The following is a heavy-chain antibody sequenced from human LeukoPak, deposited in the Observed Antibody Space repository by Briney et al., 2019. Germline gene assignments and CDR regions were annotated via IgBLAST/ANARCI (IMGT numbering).Heavy chain of an antibody. V-gene: IGHV1-69*04. D-gene: IGHD7-27*01. J-gene: IGHJ4*02. CDR3: ARGLPGTYYFDY. Sequence: SVNVSCKASGGTFSSYAISWVRQAPGQGLEWMGRIIPIFGIANYAQKFQGRVTITADKSTSTAYMELSSLRSEDTAVYYCARGLPGTYYFDYWGQGTLVTVSS. CDR1: GGTFSSYA. CDR2: IIPIFGIA.